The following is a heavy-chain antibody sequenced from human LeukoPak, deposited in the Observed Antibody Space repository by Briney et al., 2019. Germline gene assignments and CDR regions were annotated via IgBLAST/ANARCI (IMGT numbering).Heavy chain of an antibody. CDR2: IIPIFGTA. Sequence: ASVKVSCKASGYTFTSYYMHWVRQAPGQGLEWMGGIIPIFGTANYAQKFQGRVTITADKSTSTAYMELSSLRSEDTAVYYCARESADYYYMDVWGKGTTVTVSS. V-gene: IGHV1-69*06. CDR3: ARESADYYYMDV. J-gene: IGHJ6*03. CDR1: GYTFTSYY.